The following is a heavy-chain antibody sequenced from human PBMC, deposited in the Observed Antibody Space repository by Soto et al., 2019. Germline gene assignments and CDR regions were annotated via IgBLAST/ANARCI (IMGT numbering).Heavy chain of an antibody. CDR2: IIPIFGTA. D-gene: IGHD5-12*01. CDR1: GGTFSSYA. J-gene: IGHJ6*02. Sequence: QVQLVQSGAEVKKPGSSVKVSCKASGGTFSSYAISWVRQAPGQGLEWMGGIIPIFGTANYAQKFQGRVTITADESTSTAYMELSSLRSEDTAVYYCARAGYSGYDDDGHYYYYGMDVWGQGTTVTVSS. V-gene: IGHV1-69*12. CDR3: ARAGYSGYDDDGHYYYYGMDV.